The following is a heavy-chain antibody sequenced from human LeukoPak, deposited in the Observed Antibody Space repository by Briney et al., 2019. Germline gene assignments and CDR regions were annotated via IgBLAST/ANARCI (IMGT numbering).Heavy chain of an antibody. J-gene: IGHJ4*02. D-gene: IGHD3-9*01. CDR3: ARQLRYFDWPYFDY. V-gene: IGHV4-59*08. CDR2: IYYSGST. Sequence: TSETLSLTCTVSGGSISSYYWSWIRQPPGKGLEWIGYIYYSGSTNYNPSLKSRVTISVDTSKNQFSLKLSSVTAADTAVYYCARQLRYFDWPYFDYWGQGTLVTVSS. CDR1: GGSISSYY.